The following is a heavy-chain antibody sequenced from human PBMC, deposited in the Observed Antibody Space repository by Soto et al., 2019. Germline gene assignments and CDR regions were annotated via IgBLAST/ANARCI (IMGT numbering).Heavy chain of an antibody. J-gene: IGHJ4*02. Sequence: EVQLLESGGGLVQPGGSLRLSCAASGFTFSGYGMSWVRQAPGKGLEWVSGISGSGDSTYYADSVKGRFTISRDNSKNTLYLQMNSLRAEDTAGYYCAKALMVVIITSFDYWGQGTLVTASS. CDR1: GFTFSGYG. V-gene: IGHV3-23*01. CDR3: AKALMVVIITSFDY. CDR2: ISGSGDST. D-gene: IGHD3-22*01.